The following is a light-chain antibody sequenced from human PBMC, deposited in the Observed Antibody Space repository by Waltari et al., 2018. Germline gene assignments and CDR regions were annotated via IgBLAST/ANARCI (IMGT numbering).Light chain of an antibody. V-gene: IGKV3-15*01. Sequence: EIVMTQSPATLSVSPGEGATLSCSASQSISSNLAWYQQRPCQAPRLLIFATSTRATGVPARFRGSGSGTEFTLTISSMQSEDFAIYYCHQYNNWPPWTFGQGTKVEIK. CDR3: HQYNNWPPWT. CDR1: QSISSN. J-gene: IGKJ1*01. CDR2: ATS.